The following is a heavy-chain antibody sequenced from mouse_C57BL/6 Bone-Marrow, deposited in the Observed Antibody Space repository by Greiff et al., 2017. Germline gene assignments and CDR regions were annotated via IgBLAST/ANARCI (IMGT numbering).Heavy chain of an antibody. J-gene: IGHJ3*01. CDR1: GYTFTDYY. V-gene: IGHV1-19*01. CDR2: INPYNGGT. Sequence: EVQLQESGPVLVKPGASVKMSCKASGYTFTDYYMNWVKQSHGKSLEWIGVINPYNGGTSYNQKFKGKATLTVDKSSSTAYMELNSLTSEDSAVYYCARKGTTVVAKNWFAYWGQGTLVTVSA. D-gene: IGHD1-1*01. CDR3: ARKGTTVVAKNWFAY.